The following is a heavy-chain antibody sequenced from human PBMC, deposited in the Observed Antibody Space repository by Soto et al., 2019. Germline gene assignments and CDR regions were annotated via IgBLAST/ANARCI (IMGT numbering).Heavy chain of an antibody. D-gene: IGHD2-15*01. CDR2: IYWDDDK. J-gene: IGHJ4*02. CDR3: AHRPSYCSGGSCYSGFDY. CDR1: GFSLSTSGVG. V-gene: IGHV2-5*02. Sequence: SGPPLVNPTQTLTLTCTFSGFSLSTSGVGVGWIRQPPGKALECLAFIYWDDDKRYSPSLKSRLTITKDTSKNHVVLTMTNMDPVDTATYYCAHRPSYCSGGSCYSGFDYWGQGTLVTVSS.